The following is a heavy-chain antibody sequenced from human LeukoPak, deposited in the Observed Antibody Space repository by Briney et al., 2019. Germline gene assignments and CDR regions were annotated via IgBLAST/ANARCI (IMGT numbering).Heavy chain of an antibody. CDR2: INPNSGGT. CDR3: AGLSGYDPYYFDY. Sequence: ASVKVSCKASGYSFTGYYMHWVRQAPGQGLEWMGCINPNSGGTDYAQKFQVRVTMTRDTSISTAYMELSRLTSDDTAVYYCAGLSGYDPYYFDYWGQGTLVAVSS. J-gene: IGHJ4*02. D-gene: IGHD5-12*01. CDR1: GYSFTGYY. V-gene: IGHV1-2*02.